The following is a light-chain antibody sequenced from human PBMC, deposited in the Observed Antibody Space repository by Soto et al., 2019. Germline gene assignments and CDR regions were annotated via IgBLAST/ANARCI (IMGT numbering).Light chain of an antibody. J-gene: IGKJ1*01. CDR2: NAS. CDR3: QQYVKYAWT. V-gene: IGKV1-5*01. CDR1: QGMRSD. Sequence: IQLPQPPSSLPASVGDRVTITCRAGQGMRSDLAWFQQRPGKSPKLLIYNASALESGVPSRFSGSGSGTDFTLTISSLQPDDFATYYCQQYVKYAWTFGQGSMVDTK.